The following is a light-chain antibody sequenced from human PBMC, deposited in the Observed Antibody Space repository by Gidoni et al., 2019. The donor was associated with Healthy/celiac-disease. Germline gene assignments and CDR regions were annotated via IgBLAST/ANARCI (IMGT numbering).Light chain of an antibody. Sequence: DIQMTQSQSSLSASVGDRVTITCQASQDISNYLNWCQQKPGKAPKLLIYYASNLETGVPSRFSGSCSGTYFTFSITSLQPEDIATFYCQPYDNLPRTFGPXTKVDFK. V-gene: IGKV1-33*01. J-gene: IGKJ3*01. CDR2: YAS. CDR3: QPYDNLPRT. CDR1: QDISNY.